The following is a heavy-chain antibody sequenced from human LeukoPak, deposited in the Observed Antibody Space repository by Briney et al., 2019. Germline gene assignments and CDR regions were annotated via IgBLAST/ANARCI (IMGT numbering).Heavy chain of an antibody. D-gene: IGHD3-9*01. CDR2: IISRSSYI. Sequence: RGSLRLSCAASGFSFSSYTMSWVRQAPGKGLEWVSSIISRSSYIYYADSMKGRFTVSRDNAKNSLYLQMNSLRAEDTAVYYCARALYYDILTGYETHTYYFDYWGQGSLVTVSS. CDR3: ARALYYDILTGYETHTYYFDY. V-gene: IGHV3-21*01. J-gene: IGHJ4*02. CDR1: GFSFSSYT.